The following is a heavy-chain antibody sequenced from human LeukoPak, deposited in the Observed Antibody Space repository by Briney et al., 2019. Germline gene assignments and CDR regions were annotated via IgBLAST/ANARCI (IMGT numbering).Heavy chain of an antibody. D-gene: IGHD3-10*01. V-gene: IGHV3-11*01. CDR3: ARDDGGSLWFGELSFDP. CDR1: GFTFSDYY. CDR2: ISSSGSTI. Sequence: GESLRLSCAASGFTFSDYYMTWIRQAPGKGLEWVSYISSSGSTIYYADSVKGRFTISRDNAKNSLYLQMNSLRAEDTAVYYCARDDGGSLWFGELSFDPWGQGTLVTVSS. J-gene: IGHJ5*02.